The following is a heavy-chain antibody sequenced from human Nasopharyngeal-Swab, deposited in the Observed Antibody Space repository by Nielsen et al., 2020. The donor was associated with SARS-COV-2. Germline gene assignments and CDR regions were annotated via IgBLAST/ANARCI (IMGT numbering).Heavy chain of an antibody. CDR3: ARVGRYYYDSSGYQREVGFDY. J-gene: IGHJ4*02. D-gene: IGHD3-22*01. Sequence: VKVSCKASGYTFTSYGISWVRQAPGQGLEWMGWISAYNGNTNYAQKLQGRVTMTTDTSTSTAYMELRSLRSDDTAVYYCARVGRYYYDSSGYQREVGFDYWGQGTLVTVSS. CDR2: ISAYNGNT. CDR1: GYTFTSYG. V-gene: IGHV1-18*01.